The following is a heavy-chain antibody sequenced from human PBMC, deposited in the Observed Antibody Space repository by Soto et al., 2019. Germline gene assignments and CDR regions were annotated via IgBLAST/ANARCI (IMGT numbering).Heavy chain of an antibody. Sequence: GGSLRLSCAASGFGFGGKTMYWVRQAPGRGLEWVALIAPDGSQIYYADSVKGRFTISRDNSKNTLYLQMDSLRAEDTSLYLCAGDIHATWLLNSWGQGTLVTVSS. J-gene: IGHJ5*02. V-gene: IGHV3-30-3*01. D-gene: IGHD2-2*02. CDR1: GFGFGGKT. CDR3: AGDIHATWLLNS. CDR2: IAPDGSQI.